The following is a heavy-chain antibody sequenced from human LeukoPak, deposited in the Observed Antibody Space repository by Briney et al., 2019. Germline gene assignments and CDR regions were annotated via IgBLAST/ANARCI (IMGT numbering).Heavy chain of an antibody. Sequence: PGVSLRLLCAASVFIFSSYAMLWVPGARGRGREGVSAISCSGGSTYYADSVKGRFTISRDNSKNTLYLQMNSLRAEDTDVYYCAKGERAYCGGDCYYDYWGQGTLVTVSS. V-gene: IGHV3-23*01. CDR2: ISCSGGST. CDR1: VFIFSSYA. D-gene: IGHD2-21*02. J-gene: IGHJ4*02. CDR3: AKGERAYCGGDCYYDY.